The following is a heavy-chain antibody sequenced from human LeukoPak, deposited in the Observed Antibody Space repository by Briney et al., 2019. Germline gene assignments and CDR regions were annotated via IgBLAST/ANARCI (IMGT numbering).Heavy chain of an antibody. CDR2: IYYSGST. CDR3: AKLVNYAYFDY. Sequence: PSETLSLTCTVSGGSIGSSSYYWGWIRQPPGKGLEWIGSIYYSGSTYYNPSLKSRVTISVDTSKNQFSLKLSSVTAADTAVYYCAKLVNYAYFDYWCQGSLVTVSS. D-gene: IGHD1-7*01. J-gene: IGHJ4*02. CDR1: GGSIGSSSYY. V-gene: IGHV4-39*01.